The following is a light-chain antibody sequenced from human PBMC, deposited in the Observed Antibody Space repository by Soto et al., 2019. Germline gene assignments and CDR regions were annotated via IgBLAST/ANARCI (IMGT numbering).Light chain of an antibody. CDR1: QGISSY. CDR2: SAS. CDR3: QQYYSYPPT. Sequence: AFRMTQSPSSLSASSGDRVTSXXRASQGISSYLDWYQQKPGKAPKVXIYSASTLQSGGPSMFSGSGAETCFTLTISCLQSEDFATYYCQQYYSYPPTFGQGTKVDIK. J-gene: IGKJ1*01. V-gene: IGKV1-8*01.